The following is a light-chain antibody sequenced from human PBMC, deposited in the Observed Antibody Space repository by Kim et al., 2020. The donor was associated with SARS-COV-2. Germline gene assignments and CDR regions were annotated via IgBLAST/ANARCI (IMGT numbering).Light chain of an antibody. J-gene: IGKJ1*01. CDR3: QQRYSWPVT. Sequence: EIVLTQSPATLSLSPGERATLSCRASQNIDNQLAWYQQTPGQAPRLLVYDVSNRAAGIPARFSGSGSGTDFSLTIISLEPADFAVYYCQQRYSWPVTFGQGTKVEIK. CDR2: DVS. V-gene: IGKV3-11*01. CDR1: QNIDNQ.